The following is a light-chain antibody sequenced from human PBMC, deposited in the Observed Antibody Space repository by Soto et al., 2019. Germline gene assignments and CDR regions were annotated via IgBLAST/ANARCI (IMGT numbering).Light chain of an antibody. CDR1: QSVSSK. V-gene: IGKV3-15*01. CDR2: GAS. Sequence: EIVMTQSPVTLSVSPGERATLSCRASQSVSSKLAWYQQKPGQVPRLLIYGASTRATGIPARFSGSGSGTEFTLTISSLQSEDCAVYYCQQYDDWPPTFGQGTKLEIK. CDR3: QQYDDWPPT. J-gene: IGKJ2*01.